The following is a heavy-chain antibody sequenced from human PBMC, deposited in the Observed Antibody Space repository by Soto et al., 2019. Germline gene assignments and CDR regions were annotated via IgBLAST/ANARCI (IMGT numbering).Heavy chain of an antibody. J-gene: IGHJ6*02. CDR1: GGSISSYY. CDR2: IYYSGST. CDR3: ARVHSGWSSGHGLDV. D-gene: IGHD6-19*01. V-gene: IGHV4-59*01. Sequence: ETLSLTCTVSGGSISSYYWSWIRQPPGKGLEWIGYIYYSGSTNYNPSLKSRVTISVDTSKNQFSLKLSSVTAADTAVYYCARVHSGWSSGHGLDVWGQGTTVTVSS.